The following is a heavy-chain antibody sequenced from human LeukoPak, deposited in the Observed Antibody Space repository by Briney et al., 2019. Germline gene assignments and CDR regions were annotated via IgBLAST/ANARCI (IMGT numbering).Heavy chain of an antibody. CDR3: ARASSSDYFDY. D-gene: IGHD6-6*01. Sequence: SETLSLTCTVSGGSISSYYCSWIRQPPGKGLEWIGCIYYGGSTGHNPSLKSRLTISVDTAKNQFSLKLSSVTAADTAVYYCARASSSDYFDYWGQGTLVTVSS. V-gene: IGHV4-59*01. CDR2: IYYGGST. J-gene: IGHJ4*02. CDR1: GGSISSYY.